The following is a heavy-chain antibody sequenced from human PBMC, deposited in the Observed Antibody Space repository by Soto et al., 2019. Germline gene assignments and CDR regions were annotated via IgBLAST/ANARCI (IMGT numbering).Heavy chain of an antibody. CDR3: AKGRQPDGFWPFDH. CDR2: ILGCGGT. J-gene: IGHJ4*02. CDR1: GFTFHTYA. D-gene: IGHD3-3*01. Sequence: EVQLLESGGGLVQPGGSLRLSCAASGFTFHTYAMSWVRQTPGKGLEWISGILGCGGTYYADSVKGRFTISRDNSKNTLYLQMNSLRAEDTAMDYCAKGRQPDGFWPFDHWGQGTLITVSS. V-gene: IGHV3-23*01.